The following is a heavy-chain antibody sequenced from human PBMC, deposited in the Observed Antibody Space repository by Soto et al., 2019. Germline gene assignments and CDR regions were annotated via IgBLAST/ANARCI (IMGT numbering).Heavy chain of an antibody. Sequence: GGSLRLSCAAPGFTLNSYAMNLVRQAPGKGLEWVSSISGGGGGTYYADSVKGRLTISRDNSKNTLYLQMNSLRAEDTALYYCAKGSHYDILTAYHAFDYWGPGTLVTVSS. J-gene: IGHJ4*02. CDR1: GFTLNSYA. D-gene: IGHD3-9*01. CDR2: ISGGGGGT. V-gene: IGHV3-23*01. CDR3: AKGSHYDILTAYHAFDY.